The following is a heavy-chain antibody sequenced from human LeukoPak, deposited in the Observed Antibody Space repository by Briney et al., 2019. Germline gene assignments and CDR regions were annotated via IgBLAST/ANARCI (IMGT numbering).Heavy chain of an antibody. CDR3: AREGSVAGGNYFDY. Sequence: GASVKVSCKASGYTFTGYYMHWVRQAPGQGLEWMGWINPNSGGTNYAQKFQGWVTMTRDTSISTAYMELSRLRSDDTAVYYCAREGSVAGGNYFDYWGQGTLVTVSS. CDR2: INPNSGGT. J-gene: IGHJ4*02. CDR1: GYTFTGYY. V-gene: IGHV1-2*04. D-gene: IGHD6-19*01.